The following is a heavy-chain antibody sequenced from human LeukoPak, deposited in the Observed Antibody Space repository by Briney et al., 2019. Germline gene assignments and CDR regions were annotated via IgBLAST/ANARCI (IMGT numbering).Heavy chain of an antibody. J-gene: IGHJ4*02. CDR1: GLNFSTYA. CDR2: ISGSGVDT. Sequence: GGSLRLSCAASGLNFSTYAMSWVRQAPGKGLEWVAGISGSGVDTHYAGSVNGRFRISRDNSANTLYLQMNSLREEDTALYYCASGTYRLGDYWGQGTQVAVSP. D-gene: IGHD3-10*01. V-gene: IGHV3-23*01. CDR3: ASGTYRLGDY.